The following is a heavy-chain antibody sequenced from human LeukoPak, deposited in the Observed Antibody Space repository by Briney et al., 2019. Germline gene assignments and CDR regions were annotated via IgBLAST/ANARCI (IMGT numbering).Heavy chain of an antibody. CDR1: GFTFTSYA. V-gene: IGHV3-23*01. CDR3: VKDQTYYYDSSGYF. Sequence: GGTLRLSCVASGFTFTSYAMSWVRQAPGKGLEWVSSISDSGGSTYSADSVKGRFTISRDNSKNTLFLQMNSLRAADTAVYYCVKDQTYYYDSSGYFWGQGTLVTVSS. J-gene: IGHJ4*02. D-gene: IGHD3-22*01. CDR2: ISDSGGST.